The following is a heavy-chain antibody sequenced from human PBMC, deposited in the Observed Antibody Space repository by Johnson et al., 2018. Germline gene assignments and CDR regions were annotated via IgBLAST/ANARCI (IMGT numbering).Heavy chain of an antibody. CDR2: ISSSSSTI. CDR3: ARDQGGYDPNDYYGMDV. D-gene: IGHD5-12*01. CDR1: GFTFSSYS. J-gene: IGHJ6*02. V-gene: IGHV3-48*02. Sequence: VQLVESGGGLVQPGGSLRLSCAASGFTFSSYSMNWVRQAPGKGLEWVSSISSSSSTIYYADSVKGRFTISRDNAKNSLYLQMNSLRDEETAVYYCARDQGGYDPNDYYGMDVWGQGTTVTVSS.